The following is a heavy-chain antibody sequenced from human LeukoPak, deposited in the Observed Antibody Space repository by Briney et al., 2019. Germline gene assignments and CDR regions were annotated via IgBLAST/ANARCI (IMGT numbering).Heavy chain of an antibody. D-gene: IGHD2-2*02. J-gene: IGHJ4*01. V-gene: IGHV4-38-2*02. Sequence: SETLSLTCSVSNYSINSHYYWVWLRQTPRKGLGWLGSIHRSGSVYYNDNPSLQSRVAMSMDSSNNQFSLRLTSLTAADTAIYYCARDQVAPATAIEFWGLGTLVTVSS. CDR3: ARDQVAPATAIEF. CDR1: NYSINSHYY. CDR2: IHRSGSV.